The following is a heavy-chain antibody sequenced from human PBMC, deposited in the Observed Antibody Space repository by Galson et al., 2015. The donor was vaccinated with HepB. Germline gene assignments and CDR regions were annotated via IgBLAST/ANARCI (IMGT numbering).Heavy chain of an antibody. Sequence: SLRLSCAASGFTFSSYAMHWVRQAPGKGLEWVAVISYDGSNKYYADSVKGRFTISRDNSKNTMYLQMNSLRAEDTAVYYCARGSYDNFTGYPDYYYYCMDVWGQGATVTVS. CDR3: ARGSYDNFTGYPDYYYYCMDV. D-gene: IGHD3-9*01. CDR2: ISYDGSNK. J-gene: IGHJ6*02. CDR1: GFTFSSYA. V-gene: IGHV3-30*04.